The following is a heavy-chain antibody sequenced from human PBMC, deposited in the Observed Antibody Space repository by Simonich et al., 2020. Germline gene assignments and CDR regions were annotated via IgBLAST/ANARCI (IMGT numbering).Heavy chain of an antibody. J-gene: IGHJ4*02. CDR1: GYSISSGYY. CDR3: ARKRLTGPGEGFDY. D-gene: IGHD7-27*01. V-gene: IGHV4-38-2*01. Sequence: QVQLQESGPGLVKPSETLSLTCAVSGYSISSGYYWGWIRQPPGKGLEWIGSIYHSGSTYNNPPLKSRVTISVDTSKNQFSLKLSSVTAADTAVYYCARKRLTGPGEGFDYWGQGTLVTVSS. CDR2: IYHSGST.